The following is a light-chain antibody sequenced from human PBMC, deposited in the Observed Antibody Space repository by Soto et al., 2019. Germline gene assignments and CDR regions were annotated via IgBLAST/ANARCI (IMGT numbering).Light chain of an antibody. Sequence: QSVLTQPASVSGSPGQSITISCTGTSSDVGRYNLVSWYQQLPGKAPKLMICEGDKRPSGVSDGFSGSKSGNTASLTISGLQAEDEADYYCCSYTGSGNFYVFGTGTKVTVL. CDR3: CSYTGSGNFYV. J-gene: IGLJ1*01. V-gene: IGLV2-23*01. CDR1: SSDVGRYNL. CDR2: EGD.